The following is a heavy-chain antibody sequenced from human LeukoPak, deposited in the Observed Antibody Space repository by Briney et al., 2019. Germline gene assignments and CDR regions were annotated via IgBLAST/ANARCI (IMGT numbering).Heavy chain of an antibody. Sequence: GGSLRLSCAASGFTFSSYWMSWVRQAPGRGLEWVANIKKDGSEKYYVDSVKGRFTISRDNAKNSLYLQMNSLRAEDTAVYYCARDLYRIVVVPHYFDYWGQGTLVTVSS. D-gene: IGHD3-22*01. CDR3: ARDLYRIVVVPHYFDY. J-gene: IGHJ4*02. V-gene: IGHV3-7*01. CDR1: GFTFSSYW. CDR2: IKKDGSEK.